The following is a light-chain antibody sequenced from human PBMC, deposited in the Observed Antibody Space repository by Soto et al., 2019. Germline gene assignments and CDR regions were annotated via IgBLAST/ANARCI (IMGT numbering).Light chain of an antibody. V-gene: IGLV1-47*01. CDR1: SSNIGSHY. Sequence: QSALTQPPSASGTPGPSLTISCAGSSSNIGSHYVYWYQHLPGTAPKLLIFRDGQRPSGVPDRFFGSKSGTSASLAISGLRSEDEAHYYCAVWDASLTGWVFGGGTKLTVL. J-gene: IGLJ3*02. CDR2: RDG. CDR3: AVWDASLTGWV.